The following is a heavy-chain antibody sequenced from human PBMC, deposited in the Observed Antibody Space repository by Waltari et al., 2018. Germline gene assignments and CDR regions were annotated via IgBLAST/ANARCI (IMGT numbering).Heavy chain of an antibody. V-gene: IGHV4-34*01. D-gene: IGHD2-2*01. CDR3: ARTFCSRTRCPGTDV. CDR2: SYHSGRT. CDR1: GGSFRDSH. Sequence: QVQLQQWGGGLLKPSETLSLNCAVYGGSFRDSHWTWTRQPPGKGLQWIGESYHSGRTTYNPSLESRVTISLDMSKNQFSLKLNSVTAADTAMYYCARTFCSRTRCPGTDVWGQGTTVTVSS. J-gene: IGHJ6*02.